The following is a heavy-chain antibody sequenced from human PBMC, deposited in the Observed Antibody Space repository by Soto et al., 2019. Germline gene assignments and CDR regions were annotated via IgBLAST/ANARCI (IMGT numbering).Heavy chain of an antibody. Sequence: QLQLQESGPGLVKPSETLSLTCTVSGGSISNSGYYWGWVRQPPGKGLEWIASVYYSGGTYYKPSLKSRVTISVDTSKNQFSLKLNSVTAADTAVYYCARHYGSFDPWGQGTLVTVSS. V-gene: IGHV4-39*01. CDR2: VYYSGGT. J-gene: IGHJ5*02. D-gene: IGHD6-19*01. CDR3: ARHYGSFDP. CDR1: GGSISNSGYY.